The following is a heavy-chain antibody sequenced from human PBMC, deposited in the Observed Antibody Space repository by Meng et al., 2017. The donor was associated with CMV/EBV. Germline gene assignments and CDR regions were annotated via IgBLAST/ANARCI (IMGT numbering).Heavy chain of an antibody. Sequence: SGPTLVKPTQTLTLTYTSSGFSLSTSGMRVSWIRQPPGKALEWLARIDWDDDKFYSTSLKTRLTISKDTSKNQVVLTMTNMDPVDTATYYCARAHTDYYYGMDVWGQGTTVTVSS. D-gene: IGHD4-17*01. CDR2: IDWDDDK. CDR1: GFSLSTSGMR. J-gene: IGHJ6*02. CDR3: ARAHTDYYYGMDV. V-gene: IGHV2-70D*14.